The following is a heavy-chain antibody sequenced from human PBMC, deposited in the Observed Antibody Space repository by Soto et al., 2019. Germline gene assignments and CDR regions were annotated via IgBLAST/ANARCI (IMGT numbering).Heavy chain of an antibody. V-gene: IGHV3-74*01. J-gene: IGHJ4*02. CDR2: INSDGSST. Sequence: EVRLVESGGGLVQPGGSLRLSCAASGFTFSSYWMHWVRQAPGKGLVWVSRINSDGSSTSYADSVKGRFTISRDNAKNTLDLQMHSLRAEDTAVYYCAVAVAGPTAIGYWGQGTLVTVSS. CDR1: GFTFSSYW. CDR3: AVAVAGPTAIGY. D-gene: IGHD6-19*01.